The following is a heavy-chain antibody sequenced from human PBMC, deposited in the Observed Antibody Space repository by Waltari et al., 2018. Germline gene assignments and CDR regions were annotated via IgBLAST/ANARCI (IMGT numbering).Heavy chain of an antibody. CDR3: ANFVYPDYYYYGMDV. J-gene: IGHJ6*02. V-gene: IGHV3-23*01. CDR2: ISGSGGST. Sequence: EVQLLESGGGLVQPGGSLRLSCAASGFTFSSDAMSWVRQAPGQGLEWVSAISGSGGSTYYADSVKGRFTISRDNSKNTLYLQMNSLRAEDTAVYYCANFVYPDYYYYGMDVWGQGTTVTVSS. CDR1: GFTFSSDA.